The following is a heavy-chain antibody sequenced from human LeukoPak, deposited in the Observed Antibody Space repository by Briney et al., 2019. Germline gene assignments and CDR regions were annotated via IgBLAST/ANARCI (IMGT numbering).Heavy chain of an antibody. J-gene: IGHJ4*02. CDR3: ARVPTYYYAYLHYFDY. V-gene: IGHV4-34*01. Sequence: SETLSLTCAVYGGSFSGYYWSWIRQPPGKGLEWIGEINHSGSTNYNPSLKSRVTISVDTSKNQFSLKLSSVTAADTAVYYCARVPTYYYAYLHYFDYWGQGTLDTVSS. CDR2: INHSGST. D-gene: IGHD3-10*01. CDR1: GGSFSGYY.